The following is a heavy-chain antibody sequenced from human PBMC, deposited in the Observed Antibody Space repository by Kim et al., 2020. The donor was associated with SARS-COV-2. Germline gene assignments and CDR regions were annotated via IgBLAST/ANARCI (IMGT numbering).Heavy chain of an antibody. CDR1: GYTFTSYG. V-gene: IGHV1-18*01. J-gene: IGHJ4*02. Sequence: ASVKVSCKASGYTFTSYGISWVRQAPGQGLEWMGWISAYNGNTNYAQKLQGRVTMTTDTSTSTAYMELRSLRSDDTAVYYCARYDYYDSSGIEGYWGQGTLVTVSS. CDR3: ARYDYYDSSGIEGY. CDR2: ISAYNGNT. D-gene: IGHD3-22*01.